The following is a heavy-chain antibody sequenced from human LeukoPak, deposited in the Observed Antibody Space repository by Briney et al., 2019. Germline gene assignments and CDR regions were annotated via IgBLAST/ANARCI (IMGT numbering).Heavy chain of an antibody. CDR1: GFTFSHYG. J-gene: IGHJ3*01. CDR3: ARAFFFDLSAPYSLNAFDF. Sequence: PGGPLRLSCAASGFTFSHYGMNWVRQAPGKGLEWLSYINPRGTSVHYADSVKGRFPIYRDNDKISLYPNVQHLSAEDTGVYYCARAFFFDLSAPYSLNAFDFWGQGTMVTVFS. V-gene: IGHV3-48*03. D-gene: IGHD2-21*01. CDR2: INPRGTSV.